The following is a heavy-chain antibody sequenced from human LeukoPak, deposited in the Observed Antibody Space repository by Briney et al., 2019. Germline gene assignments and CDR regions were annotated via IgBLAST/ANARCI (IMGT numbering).Heavy chain of an antibody. V-gene: IGHV1-2*02. D-gene: IGHD6-13*01. CDR3: GGGESMAAALFAP. CDR2: INPNSGGT. CDR1: GYTFTGYY. Sequence: ASVKVSCKASGYTFTGYYMHWVRQAPGQGLEWMGWINPNSGGTNYAQKLQGRVTMTRDTSISTAYMELSRLRSDDTAVYYCGGGESMAAALFAPGGQGPRVTVSS. J-gene: IGHJ5*02.